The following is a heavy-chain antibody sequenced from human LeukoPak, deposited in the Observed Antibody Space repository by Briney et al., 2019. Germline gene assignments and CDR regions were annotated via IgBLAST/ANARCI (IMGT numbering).Heavy chain of an antibody. Sequence: SETLSLTCTVSGYSISSGYYWGWIRQPPGKGLEWIGSIYHSGSTYYNPSLKSRVTISVDTSKNQFSLKLSSVTAADTAVYYCARAESYYDSSGYTWFDPWGQGTLVTVSS. D-gene: IGHD3-22*01. CDR2: IYHSGST. CDR3: ARAESYYDSSGYTWFDP. V-gene: IGHV4-38-2*02. CDR1: GYSISSGYY. J-gene: IGHJ5*02.